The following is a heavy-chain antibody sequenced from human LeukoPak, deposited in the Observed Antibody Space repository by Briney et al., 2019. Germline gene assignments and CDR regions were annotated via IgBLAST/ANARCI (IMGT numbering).Heavy chain of an antibody. CDR1: GGTFSSYG. D-gene: IGHD6-13*01. J-gene: IGHJ4*02. Sequence: SVKVSCTASGGTFSSYGISWVRQAPGQGLEWMGGIIPIFGTANYAQKFQGRVTITADKSTSTAYMELSSLRSKDTAVYYCVRFNGAAAGNWGQGTLVTVSS. V-gene: IGHV1-69*06. CDR2: IIPIFGTA. CDR3: VRFNGAAAGN.